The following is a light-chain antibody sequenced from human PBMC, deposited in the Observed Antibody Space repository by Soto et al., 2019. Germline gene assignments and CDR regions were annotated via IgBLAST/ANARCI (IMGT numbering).Light chain of an antibody. CDR2: AAS. Sequence: DIPMNQSRSSLSASVGDRVTITCRASQTIIRYLNWYQQKPGRAPNLLIYAASSLQSGVPSRFSGSGSGTEFTLTISSLQPEDFATYYCQQSYSTLFTFGPGTKVEIK. J-gene: IGKJ3*01. CDR1: QTIIRY. CDR3: QQSYSTLFT. V-gene: IGKV1-39*01.